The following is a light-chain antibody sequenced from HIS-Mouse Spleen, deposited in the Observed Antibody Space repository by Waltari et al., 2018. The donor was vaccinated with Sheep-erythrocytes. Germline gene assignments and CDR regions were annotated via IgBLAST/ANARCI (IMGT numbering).Light chain of an antibody. CDR1: SSYVGRSNY. Sequence: HSALTQPRSVSRSPGHSLTISCTATSSYVGRSNYVSWYQQHPGKATKLMIYDVSKRPAGVPDRFSGSKSGNTASLTISGLQAEDEADYYCCSYAGSYNHVFATGTKVTVL. J-gene: IGLJ1*01. V-gene: IGLV2-11*01. CDR3: CSYAGSYNHV. CDR2: DVS.